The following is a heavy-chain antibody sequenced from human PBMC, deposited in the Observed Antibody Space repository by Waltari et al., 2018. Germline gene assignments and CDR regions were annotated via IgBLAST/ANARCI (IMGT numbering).Heavy chain of an antibody. CDR1: GGTFSSYA. V-gene: IGHV1-69*13. CDR3: ATAHYYDFWSESYGMDV. CDR2: IIPIFGTA. Sequence: QVQLVQSGAEVKKPGSSVKVSCKASGGTFSSYAISWVRQAPGQGLEWMGGIIPIFGTANYAQKFQGRVTITADEATSTAYMELSSLRSEDTAVYYCATAHYYDFWSESYGMDVWGQGTTVTVSS. D-gene: IGHD3-3*01. J-gene: IGHJ6*02.